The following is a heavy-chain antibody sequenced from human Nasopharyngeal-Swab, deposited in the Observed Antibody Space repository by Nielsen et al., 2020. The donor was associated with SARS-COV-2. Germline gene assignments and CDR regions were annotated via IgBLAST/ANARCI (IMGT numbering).Heavy chain of an antibody. CDR3: ARDGSSGYSYGYVYYFDY. J-gene: IGHJ4*02. CDR1: GYTFTSYY. Sequence: ASVKVSCKASGYTFTSYYMHWVRQAPGQGLEWMGIINPSGGSTSYAQKFQGRVTMTRDTSTSTVYMELSSLRSEDTAVYYCARDGSSGYSYGYVYYFDYWGQGTLVTVSS. V-gene: IGHV1-46*01. D-gene: IGHD5-18*01. CDR2: INPSGGST.